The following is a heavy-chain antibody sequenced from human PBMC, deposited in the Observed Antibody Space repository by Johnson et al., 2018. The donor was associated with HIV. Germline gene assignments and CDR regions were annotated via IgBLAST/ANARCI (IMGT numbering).Heavy chain of an antibody. CDR2: ISWNSGSI. Sequence: VQLVESGGGLVQPGRSLRLSCAASGFTFDDYAMHWVRQAPGKGLEWVSGISWNSGSIGSADSVKGRFTISRDNAKNSLYLQMNSMRAEDTALYYCAKNYYGSGRGAFDIWGQGTMVTVSS. CDR1: GFTFDDYA. J-gene: IGHJ3*02. D-gene: IGHD3-10*01. V-gene: IGHV3-9*01. CDR3: AKNYYGSGRGAFDI.